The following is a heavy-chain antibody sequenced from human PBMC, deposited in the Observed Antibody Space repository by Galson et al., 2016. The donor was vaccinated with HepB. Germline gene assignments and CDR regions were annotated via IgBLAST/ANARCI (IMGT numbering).Heavy chain of an antibody. J-gene: IGHJ4*02. CDR3: AREISVWGFDQ. D-gene: IGHD5/OR15-5a*01. CDR2: TYYRSKWYN. V-gene: IGHV6-1*01. CDR1: GDSVSSNNVA. Sequence: CAISGDSVSSNNVAWHWIRQSPSRGLECLGRTYYRSKWYNEYEVSVKSRITVIPDTSKNQFSLQLKSVTPEDTALYYCAREISVWGFDQWRQGTLVTVSS.